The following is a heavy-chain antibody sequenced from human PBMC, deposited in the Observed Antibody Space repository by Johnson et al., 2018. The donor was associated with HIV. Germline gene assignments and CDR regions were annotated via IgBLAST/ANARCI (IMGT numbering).Heavy chain of an antibody. V-gene: IGHV3-53*01. D-gene: IGHD6-13*01. CDR2: IYSGGST. CDR3: ARDRAAAGTDALDI. Sequence: VQLVESGGGLIQPGGSLILSFASSGFTVSINYMIWVRQSPGKVLEWVSVIYSGGSTYYADSVKGRFTISRDNSKNTLYLQMNGLRAEDTAVYYCARDRAAAGTDALDIWGQGTMVTVSS. CDR1: GFTVSINY. J-gene: IGHJ3*02.